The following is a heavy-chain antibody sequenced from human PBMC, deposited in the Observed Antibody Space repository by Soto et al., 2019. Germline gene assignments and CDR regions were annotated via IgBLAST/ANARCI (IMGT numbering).Heavy chain of an antibody. V-gene: IGHV3-33*01. CDR2: IWHDGSNK. D-gene: IGHD5-18*01. J-gene: IGHJ4*02. CDR3: AREGDQSSYGKQPFDY. Sequence: GGSLRLSCAASGFTFSSYGMHWVRQAPGKGLEWVAAIWHDGSNKYYADSVKGRFTISRDNSKNTLYLQMNSLRAEDTAVYFCAREGDQSSYGKQPFDYWGQGTLVTVSS. CDR1: GFTFSSYG.